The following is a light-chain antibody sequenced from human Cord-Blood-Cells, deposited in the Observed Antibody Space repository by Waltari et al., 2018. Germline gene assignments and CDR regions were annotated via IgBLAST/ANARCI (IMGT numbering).Light chain of an antibody. V-gene: IGKV1-33*01. CDR3: QQYYNIPHSHT. Sequence: DIQMTQPPSSLSASVGDRVTITCQASQDISNYLNWYHQKPGKAPKLLIIDASNLKTGVPPRFSGSGSGTDFTILISSLQPEDIATYYCQQYYNIPHSHTFGGGTKLEIK. CDR1: QDISNY. J-gene: IGKJ4*01. CDR2: DAS.